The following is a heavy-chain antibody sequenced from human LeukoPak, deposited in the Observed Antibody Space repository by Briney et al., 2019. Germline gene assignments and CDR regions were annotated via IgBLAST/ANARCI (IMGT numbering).Heavy chain of an antibody. Sequence: SETLSLTCAVYGGSFSGYFWTWIRQPPGKGLEWIGEINHSGSTNYNPSLKSRVTISVDMSKNQFSLKLSSVTAADTSVYYCARDRNGDFWSTYYTGYFDYWGQGTLVTVSS. V-gene: IGHV4-34*01. D-gene: IGHD3-3*01. J-gene: IGHJ4*02. CDR3: ARDRNGDFWSTYYTGYFDY. CDR2: INHSGST. CDR1: GGSFSGYF.